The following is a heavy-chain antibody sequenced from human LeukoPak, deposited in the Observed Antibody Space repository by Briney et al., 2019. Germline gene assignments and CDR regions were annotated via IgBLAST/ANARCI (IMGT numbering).Heavy chain of an antibody. V-gene: IGHV1-18*01. CDR2: ISAYNGNT. J-gene: IGHJ6*03. Sequence: GASVKVSCKASGYTFTSYGISWVRQAPGQGLEWMGWISAYNGNTNYAQKLQGRVTMTTDASTSTAYMELRSLRSDDTAVYYCARGSSSNEYYYYMDVWGKGTTVTVSS. CDR3: ARGSSSNEYYYYMDV. CDR1: GYTFTSYG. D-gene: IGHD1-1*01.